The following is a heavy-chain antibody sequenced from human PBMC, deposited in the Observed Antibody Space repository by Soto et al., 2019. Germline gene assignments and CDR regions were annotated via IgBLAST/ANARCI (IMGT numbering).Heavy chain of an antibody. J-gene: IGHJ2*01. Sequence: SGKVSCKASGGTFSSYTISWVRQAPGQGLEWMGGIIPIFGTANYAQKFQGRVTITADESTSTAYMELSSLRSEDTAVYYCARGNHRWLQLWYFDLWGRGTLVTVSS. D-gene: IGHD5-12*01. CDR1: GGTFSSYT. V-gene: IGHV1-69*13. CDR3: ARGNHRWLQLWYFDL. CDR2: IIPIFGTA.